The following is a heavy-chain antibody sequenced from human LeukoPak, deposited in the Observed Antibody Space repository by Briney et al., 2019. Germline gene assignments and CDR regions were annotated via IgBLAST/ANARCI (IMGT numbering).Heavy chain of an antibody. V-gene: IGHV1-69*01. Sequence: SVKVSCKASGGTFSSYAISWVRQAPGQGLEWMGGIIPIFGTADYAQKFQGRVTITADESTSTAYMELSSLRSEDTAVYYCASNHDILTGYSYFDYWGQGTLVTVSS. J-gene: IGHJ4*02. CDR1: GGTFSSYA. CDR3: ASNHDILTGYSYFDY. CDR2: IIPIFGTA. D-gene: IGHD3-9*01.